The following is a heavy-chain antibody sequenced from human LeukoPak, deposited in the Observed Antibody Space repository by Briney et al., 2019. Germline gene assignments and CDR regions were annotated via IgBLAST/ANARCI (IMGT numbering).Heavy chain of an antibody. J-gene: IGHJ3*02. CDR2: IYYSGST. CDR3: ARHGNLAAAGHFPFNI. D-gene: IGHD6-25*01. V-gene: IGHV4-39*01. Sequence: LEWIGSIYYSGSTYYNPSLKSRVTISVDTSKNQFSLKLSSVTAADTAVYYCARHGNLAAAGHFPFNIWDQG.